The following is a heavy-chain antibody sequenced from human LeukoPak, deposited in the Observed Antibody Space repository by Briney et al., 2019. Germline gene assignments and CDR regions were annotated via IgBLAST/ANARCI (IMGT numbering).Heavy chain of an antibody. CDR2: ISSSSSYI. Sequence: GGSLRLSCAASGFTFSSYSMNWVRQAPGKGLEWVSSISSSSSYIYYAGSVKGRFTISRDNAKNSLYLQMNSLRAEDTAVYYCASLSPFRYYDSSGLDYWGQGTLVTVSS. CDR3: ASLSPFRYYDSSGLDY. CDR1: GFTFSSYS. J-gene: IGHJ4*02. V-gene: IGHV3-21*01. D-gene: IGHD3-22*01.